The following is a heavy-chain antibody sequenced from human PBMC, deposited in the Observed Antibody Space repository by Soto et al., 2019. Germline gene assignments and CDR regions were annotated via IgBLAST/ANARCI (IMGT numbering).Heavy chain of an antibody. CDR1: GGSISSSSYY. CDR3: ARDVYCGGDCYSGY. J-gene: IGHJ4*02. CDR2: IYYSGST. Sequence: QLQLQESGPGLVKPSETLSLTCTVSGGSISSSSYYWGWIRQPPGKGLEWIGSIYYSGSTYYNPSLKSRVTISVDTSKNQFSLKLSSVTAADTAVYYCARDVYCGGDCYSGYWGQGTLVTVSS. D-gene: IGHD2-21*02. V-gene: IGHV4-39*02.